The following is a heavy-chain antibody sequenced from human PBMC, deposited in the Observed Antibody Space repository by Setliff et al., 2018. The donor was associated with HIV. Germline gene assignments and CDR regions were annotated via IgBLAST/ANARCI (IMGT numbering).Heavy chain of an antibody. CDR3: ARERLGRSGFEYLQH. J-gene: IGHJ1*01. V-gene: IGHV1-46*01. CDR1: GDIFTSYY. D-gene: IGHD3-22*01. CDR2: INPSGGST. Sequence: ASVKVSCKASGDIFTSYYMHWVRQAPGQGPEWMEVINPSGGSTIYAQKFQGRVTMTRDTSTSTVYMQLSTLRSEDTAVYYCARERLGRSGFEYLQHWGQGTLVTVSS.